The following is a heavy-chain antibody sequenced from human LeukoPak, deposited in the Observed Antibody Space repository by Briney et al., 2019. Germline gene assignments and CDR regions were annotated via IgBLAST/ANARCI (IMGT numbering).Heavy chain of an antibody. CDR1: GYSFTSYW. CDR2: IYPGDSDT. Sequence: GESLKISCKGSGYSFTSYWIGWVRQMPGKGLEWMGIIYPGDSDTRYSPSFQGQVTISADKSISTAYLQWSSLKASDTAMYYCARQPPRTYYDFWSGYSNPSLFLDYFDYWGQGTLVTVSS. D-gene: IGHD3-3*01. CDR3: ARQPPRTYYDFWSGYSNPSLFLDYFDY. J-gene: IGHJ4*02. V-gene: IGHV5-51*01.